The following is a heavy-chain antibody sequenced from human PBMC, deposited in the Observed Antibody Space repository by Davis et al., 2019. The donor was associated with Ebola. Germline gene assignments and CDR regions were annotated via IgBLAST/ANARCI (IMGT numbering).Heavy chain of an antibody. CDR3: ARSIDYSSGWVNFDY. D-gene: IGHD6-19*01. CDR2: ISWNSGSI. CDR1: GFTFDDYA. J-gene: IGHJ4*02. V-gene: IGHV3-9*03. Sequence: SLKISCAASGFTFDDYAMHWVRQAPGKGLEWVSGISWNSGSIGYADSVKGRFTISRDNAKNSLYLQMNSLRAEDMALYYCARSIDYSSGWVNFDYWGQGTLVTVSS.